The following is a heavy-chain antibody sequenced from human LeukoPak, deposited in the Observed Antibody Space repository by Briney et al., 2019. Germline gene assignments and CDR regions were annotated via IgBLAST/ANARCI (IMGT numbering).Heavy chain of an antibody. V-gene: IGHV1-69*04. CDR3: ARGYPLDWNYFDY. J-gene: IGHJ4*02. D-gene: IGHD3/OR15-3a*01. Sequence: ASVKVSCKVSGDTFTTSAINWVRQAPGHGLEWMGRIIPILGLTNYAQKFQDRVTITADTSPNTAYMELSSLRSEDTAVYYCARGYPLDWNYFDYWGQGTLVTVSS. CDR1: GDTFTTSA. CDR2: IIPILGLT.